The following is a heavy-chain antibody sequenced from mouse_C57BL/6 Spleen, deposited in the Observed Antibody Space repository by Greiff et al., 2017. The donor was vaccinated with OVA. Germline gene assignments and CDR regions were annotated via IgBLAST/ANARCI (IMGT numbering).Heavy chain of an antibody. V-gene: IGHV1-80*01. Sequence: QVQLKQSGAELVKPGASVKISCKASGYAFSSYWMNWVKQRPGKGLEWIGQIYPGDGDTNYNGKFKGKATLTADKSSSTAYMQLSSLTSEDSAVYFCARGYSNFFMDYWGQGTSVTVSS. CDR3: ARGYSNFFMDY. J-gene: IGHJ4*01. CDR2: IYPGDGDT. D-gene: IGHD2-5*01. CDR1: GYAFSSYW.